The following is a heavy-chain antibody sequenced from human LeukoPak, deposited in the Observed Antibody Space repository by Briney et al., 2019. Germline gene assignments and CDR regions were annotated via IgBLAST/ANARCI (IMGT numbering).Heavy chain of an antibody. D-gene: IGHD3-3*01. V-gene: IGHV1-46*01. J-gene: IGHJ3*01. Sequence: ASVKVSCRASGYTVTSYYMHWVRQAPGQGLEWMAILNPSGGSSNYAQKFQGRATLTRATSTGTVYMELSSLRSEDTAVYYCARDGCFWSGYHAFDLWGQGTMVTVSS. CDR3: ARDGCFWSGYHAFDL. CDR2: LNPSGGSS. CDR1: GYTVTSYY.